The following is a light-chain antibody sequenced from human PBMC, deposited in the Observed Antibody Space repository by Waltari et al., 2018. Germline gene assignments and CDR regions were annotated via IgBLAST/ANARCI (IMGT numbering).Light chain of an antibody. J-gene: IGLJ3*02. Sequence: QPVLTQSSSTSASLGSSVKLTCTLDSGHSTYIIAWHQQQAGKAPRYLMKLEDSGNYNKGGGVPDRFSGSSSGSDRYLAIFNLQSEDEADYYLETWDSNTRVFGGGTKLTVL. CDR1: SGHSTYI. V-gene: IGLV4-60*03. CDR2: LEDSGNY. CDR3: ETWDSNTRV.